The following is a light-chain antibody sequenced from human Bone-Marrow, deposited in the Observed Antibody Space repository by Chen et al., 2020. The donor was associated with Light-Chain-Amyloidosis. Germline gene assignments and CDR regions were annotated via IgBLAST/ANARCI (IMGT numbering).Light chain of an antibody. CDR3: SSYRSSNTYV. CDR2: EVS. J-gene: IGLJ1*01. V-gene: IGLV2-18*02. Sequence: QSALTQPPSVSGSPGQSVTISCTGTSSDVGGYNQVSCYQQPPGTAPKLMIYEVSNLPSGVPDRFSGSKSGNTASLTISRLQAEDESDYYCSSYRSSNTYVFGTGTKVTVL. CDR1: SSDVGGYNQ.